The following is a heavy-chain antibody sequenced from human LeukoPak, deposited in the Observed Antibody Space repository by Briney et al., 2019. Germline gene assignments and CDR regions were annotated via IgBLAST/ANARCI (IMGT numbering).Heavy chain of an antibody. D-gene: IGHD5-12*01. CDR1: GYTFTGYY. Sequence: GASVKVSCKASGYTFTGYYIHWVRQAPGQGLEWLGWINPNSGGTNYAQKFQGRVTMTRDTSISTAYMELSRLRSDDTAVYYCARDRSAIATNYNWFDPWGQGTLVTVSS. CDR2: INPNSGGT. V-gene: IGHV1-2*02. CDR3: ARDRSAIATNYNWFDP. J-gene: IGHJ5*02.